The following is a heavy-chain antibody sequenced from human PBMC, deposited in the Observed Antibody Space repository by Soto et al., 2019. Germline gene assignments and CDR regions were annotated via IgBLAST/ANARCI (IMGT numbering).Heavy chain of an antibody. CDR1: GDSVSSNSAA. Sequence: SQTLSLTCAISGDSVSSNSAAWNWIRQSPSRGLEWLGRTYYRSKWYNDYAVSVKSRITINPDTSKNQFSLQLNSVTPEDTAVSYCARWYSSLPGFYYYYGMDVWGQGTTVTVSS. J-gene: IGHJ6*02. D-gene: IGHD6-13*01. CDR3: ARWYSSLPGFYYYYGMDV. CDR2: TYYRSKWYN. V-gene: IGHV6-1*01.